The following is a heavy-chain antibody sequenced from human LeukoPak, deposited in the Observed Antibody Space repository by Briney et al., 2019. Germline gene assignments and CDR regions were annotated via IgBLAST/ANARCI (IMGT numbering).Heavy chain of an antibody. Sequence: ASVKFSCKASGYTFTGYYMHWVRQAPGQGLEWMGWINPNSGGTNYAQKFQGRVTMTRDTSISTAYMELSRLRFDDTAVYYCARDRGGAGGSWFDPWGQGTLVTVSS. CDR3: ARDRGGAGGSWFDP. J-gene: IGHJ5*02. CDR1: GYTFTGYY. V-gene: IGHV1-2*02. CDR2: INPNSGGT. D-gene: IGHD3-10*01.